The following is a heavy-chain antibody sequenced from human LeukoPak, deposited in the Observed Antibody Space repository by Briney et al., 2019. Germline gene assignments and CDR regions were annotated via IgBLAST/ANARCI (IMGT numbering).Heavy chain of an antibody. CDR1: GFTFSSYA. Sequence: GGSLRLSCAASGFTFSSYAMSWVRQAPGKGLEWVSAISGSGGSTYYADSVKGRFTISRDNSKNTLYLQMNSLRAEDTAVYYCAKAGQSTVTTRVNVSPFDYWGQGTLVTVFS. D-gene: IGHD4-17*01. V-gene: IGHV3-23*01. J-gene: IGHJ4*02. CDR2: ISGSGGST. CDR3: AKAGQSTVTTRVNVSPFDY.